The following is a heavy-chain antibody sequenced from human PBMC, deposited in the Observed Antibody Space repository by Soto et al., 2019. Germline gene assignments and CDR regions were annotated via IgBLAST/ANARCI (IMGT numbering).Heavy chain of an antibody. CDR2: IYWNDEK. V-gene: IGHV2-5*04. Sequence: QITLKESGPTLVKPTQTLSLTCTVSGFSLATVGEGVGWVRQPPGKALEWLALIYWNDEKRFSPSLESRLTIPQDTPKNPVVLTVNHMNSVGPGRHYRVHRGPLGSYRQGRFDPWGQGTLVTVSS. CDR3: VHRGPLGSYRQGRFDP. CDR1: GFSLATVGEG. J-gene: IGHJ5*02. D-gene: IGHD3-16*02.